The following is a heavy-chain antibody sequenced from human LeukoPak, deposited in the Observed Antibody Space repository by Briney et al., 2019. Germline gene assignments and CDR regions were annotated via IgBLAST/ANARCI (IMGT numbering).Heavy chain of an antibody. CDR2: IIPILGIA. CDR3: ARGAVSYSWFDP. V-gene: IGHV1-69*04. D-gene: IGHD1-26*01. J-gene: IGHJ5*02. Sequence: GASVKVSCKASGGTFSSYAISWVRQAPGQGLEWMGRIIPILGIANYAQKFQSRVTITADKSTSTAYMELSSLRSEDTAVYYCARGAVSYSWFDPWGQGTLVTVSS. CDR1: GGTFSSYA.